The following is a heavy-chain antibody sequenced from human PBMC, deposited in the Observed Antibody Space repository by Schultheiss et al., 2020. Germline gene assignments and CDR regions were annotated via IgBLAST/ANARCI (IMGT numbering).Heavy chain of an antibody. J-gene: IGHJ4*02. V-gene: IGHV3-30*18. CDR2: ISYDGSNK. CDR1: GFTFSSYG. Sequence: GSLRLSCAASGFTFSSYGMHWVRQAPGKGLEWVAVISYDGSNKYYADSVKGRFTISRDNSKNTLYLQMNSLRAEDTAVYYCAKDHDYGDYGLDYWGQGTLVTFSS. D-gene: IGHD4-17*01. CDR3: AKDHDYGDYGLDY.